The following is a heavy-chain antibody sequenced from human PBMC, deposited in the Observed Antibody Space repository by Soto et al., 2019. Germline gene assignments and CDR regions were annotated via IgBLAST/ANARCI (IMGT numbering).Heavy chain of an antibody. J-gene: IGHJ4*02. V-gene: IGHV4-59*01. CDR2: IYDSGTT. Sequence: SETLSLTCNVAGASILYYYSSWDRQPPGKGLEWIGYIYDSGTTNYNPTLKSRVTISIDPPKIQFSLRLTAVTAADPAVFYCEIFTGITVGGVDWEQDSFDYWGQGILVTVSS. CDR1: GASILYYY. CDR3: EIFTGITVGGVDWEQDSFDY. D-gene: IGHD2-21*01.